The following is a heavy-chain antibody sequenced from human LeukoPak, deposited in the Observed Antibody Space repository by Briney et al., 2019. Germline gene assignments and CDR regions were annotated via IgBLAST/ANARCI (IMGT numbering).Heavy chain of an antibody. CDR3: ARLIRDIVVVPAASSSRDYYYGMDV. D-gene: IGHD2-2*01. J-gene: IGHJ6*02. CDR1: GGSIRSYN. Sequence: SETLSLTCTVSGGSIRSYNWSWIRQPPGKGLEWIGYIYYSGSTNYNPSLKSRVTISVDTSKNQFSLKLSSVTAADTAVYYCARLIRDIVVVPAASSSRDYYYGMDVWGQGTTVTVSS. CDR2: IYYSGST. V-gene: IGHV4-59*01.